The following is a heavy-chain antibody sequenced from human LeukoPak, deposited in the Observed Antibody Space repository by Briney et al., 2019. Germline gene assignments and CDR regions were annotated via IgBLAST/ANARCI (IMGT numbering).Heavy chain of an antibody. Sequence: GGSLRLSCAASGFTFSDYYMSWIRQAPGKGLEWVSYISSSGSIIYYADSVKGRFTISRDNAKNSMYLQMNSLRAEDTAVYYCTTDGVVPAAIDLDYWGQGTLVTVSS. J-gene: IGHJ4*02. V-gene: IGHV3-11*01. CDR1: GFTFSDYY. D-gene: IGHD2-2*01. CDR2: ISSSGSII. CDR3: TTDGVVPAAIDLDY.